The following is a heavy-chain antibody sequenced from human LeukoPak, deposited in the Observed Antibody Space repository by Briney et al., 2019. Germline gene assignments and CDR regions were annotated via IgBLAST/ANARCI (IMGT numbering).Heavy chain of an antibody. D-gene: IGHD3/OR15-3a*01. CDR3: ARVSDWVDAFDI. V-gene: IGHV3-53*01. CDR1: GFTFNTYW. J-gene: IGHJ3*02. CDR2: IYSGGIT. Sequence: PGGSLRLSCTASGFTFNTYWMSWVRQAPGKGLEWVSVIYSGGITYYADSVKGRFTISRDNSKNTLYLQMNSLRAEDTAVYYCARVSDWVDAFDIWGQGTMVTVSS.